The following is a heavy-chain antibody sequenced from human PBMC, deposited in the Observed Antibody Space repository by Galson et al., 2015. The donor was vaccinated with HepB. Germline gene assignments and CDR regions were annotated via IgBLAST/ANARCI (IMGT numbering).Heavy chain of an antibody. CDR3: AHRSMAAAGTSAFDV. J-gene: IGHJ3*01. V-gene: IGHV2-5*02. CDR1: GFSLSTTRVG. CDR2: IYWDDDK. D-gene: IGHD6-13*01. Sequence: PALVKPTQTLTLACTFSGFSLSTTRVGVGWIRQPPGKALEWLALIYWDDDKRYSPSLESRLTITKDTSKNQVVLTMTNMDPVDTATYYCAHRSMAAAGTSAFDVWGQGTVVTISS.